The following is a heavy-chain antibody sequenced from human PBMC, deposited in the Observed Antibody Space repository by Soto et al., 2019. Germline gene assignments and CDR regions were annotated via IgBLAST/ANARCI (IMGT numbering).Heavy chain of an antibody. Sequence: ASVKVSCKASGGTFSSYTISWVRQAPGQGLEWMGRISAYNGNTNYAQKLQGRVTMTTDTSTSTAYMELRSLRSDDTAVYYCASGSNGYDFWSGLRPDYYYYGMDVWGQGTTVTVSS. J-gene: IGHJ6*02. CDR1: GGTFSSYT. CDR2: ISAYNGNT. V-gene: IGHV1-18*01. D-gene: IGHD3-3*01. CDR3: ASGSNGYDFWSGLRPDYYYYGMDV.